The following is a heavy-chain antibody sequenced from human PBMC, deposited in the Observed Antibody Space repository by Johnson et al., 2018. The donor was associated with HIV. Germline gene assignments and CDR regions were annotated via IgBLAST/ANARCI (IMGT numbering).Heavy chain of an antibody. J-gene: IGHJ3*02. CDR3: ALVLGALPGAFDI. CDR1: GFTFSSYA. CDR2: ISYYGSNK. V-gene: IGHV3-30*14. Sequence: QVQLVESGGGVVQPGRSLRLSCAASGFTFSSYAMHWVRQAPGKGLEWVAVISYYGSNKYYPDSVKGRFTISRDNSKNTLYIQMNSLRAEDTAVYYCALVLGALPGAFDIWGQGTLVTVSS. D-gene: IGHD3-16*01.